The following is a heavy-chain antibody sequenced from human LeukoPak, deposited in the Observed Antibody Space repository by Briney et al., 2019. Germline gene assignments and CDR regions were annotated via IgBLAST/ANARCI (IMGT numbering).Heavy chain of an antibody. CDR3: ARAHMITSYYYYYYMDV. CDR1: GGSISSSY. CDR2: IYTSGST. Sequence: PSETLSLTCTVSGGSISSSYWSWIRQPAGKGLEWIGRIYTSGSTNYNPSLKSRVTISVDTSKNQFSLKLSSVTAADTAVYYCARAHMITSYYYYYYMDVWGKGTTVTVSS. V-gene: IGHV4-4*07. D-gene: IGHD3-16*01. J-gene: IGHJ6*03.